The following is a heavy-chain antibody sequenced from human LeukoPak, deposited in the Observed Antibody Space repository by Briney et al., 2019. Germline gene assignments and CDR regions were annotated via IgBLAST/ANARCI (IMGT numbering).Heavy chain of an antibody. CDR2: IYYRGST. CDR1: GGSISSSSYY. Sequence: PSETLSLTCTVSGGSISSSSYYWGWIRQPPGEGLERIGSIYYRGSTHYNPSLKSRVSISVDTSKNQFSLKLSSVTAADTAVYYCARNATVTTLKRAYNWFDPWGQGTLVTVSS. CDR3: ARNATVTTLKRAYNWFDP. J-gene: IGHJ5*02. D-gene: IGHD4-17*01. V-gene: IGHV4-39*01.